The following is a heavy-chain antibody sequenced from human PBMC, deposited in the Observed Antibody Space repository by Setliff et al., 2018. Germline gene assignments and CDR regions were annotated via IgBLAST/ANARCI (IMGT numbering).Heavy chain of an antibody. J-gene: IGHJ6*02. V-gene: IGHV1-18*01. CDR2: IGPYNGNT. CDR1: GYTFTRYG. Sequence: ASVKVSCKASGYTFTRYGISWVRQAPGKGFEWMGWIGPYNGNTYYAQKFQGRVAITTDTSTSTAYMELRSLRSDDTAVYYCAKGGNMDVVAAGGKYSGLAFWGQGTTVTVSS. D-gene: IGHD6-13*01. CDR3: AKGGNMDVVAAGGKYSGLAF.